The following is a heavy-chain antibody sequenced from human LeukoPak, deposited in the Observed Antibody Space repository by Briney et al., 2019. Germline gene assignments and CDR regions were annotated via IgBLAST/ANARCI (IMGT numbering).Heavy chain of an antibody. CDR2: VYYSGVT. J-gene: IGHJ4*02. V-gene: IGHV4-59*08. CDR1: GGSTGSDY. CDR3: ARLSLHCSGGSCYRGAFDS. Sequence: SQTLSLTCTVSGGSTGSDYWSWIRQPPGKGLEWIAYVYYSGVTSYNPSLKSRVAISIDTSKNQFSLNLTSVTAADTAVYYCARLSLHCSGGSCYRGAFDSWGQGTLVTVSS. D-gene: IGHD2-15*01.